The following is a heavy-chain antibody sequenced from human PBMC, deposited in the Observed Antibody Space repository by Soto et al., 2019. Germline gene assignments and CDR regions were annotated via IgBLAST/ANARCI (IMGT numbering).Heavy chain of an antibody. CDR1: GGTFSDYT. Sequence: QVQLVQSGAELRKPGSSVKVSCKASGGTFSDYTINWVRQAPGQRLEWMGGIIPIFDTANYAEKFQGRVTITADESTSTSYMEVSSLRSEDTAVYYCARVSGAALGKAEFWGQGSHVTVSS. J-gene: IGHJ4*02. D-gene: IGHD7-27*01. V-gene: IGHV1-69*01. CDR3: ARVSGAALGKAEF. CDR2: IIPIFDTA.